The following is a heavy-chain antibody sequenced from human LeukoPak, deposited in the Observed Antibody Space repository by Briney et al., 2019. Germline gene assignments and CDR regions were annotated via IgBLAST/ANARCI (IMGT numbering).Heavy chain of an antibody. CDR1: GGSFSGYY. Sequence: PSETLSLTCAVYGGSFSGYYWNWIRQPPGKGLEWIVEINHSGSTNYNPSLKSRVTISVDTSKNQFSLKLSSVTAADTAVYYCARGLGSSGYYLVPYNWFDPWGQGTLVTVSS. J-gene: IGHJ5*02. CDR3: ARGLGSSGYYLVPYNWFDP. D-gene: IGHD3-22*01. CDR2: INHSGST. V-gene: IGHV4-34*01.